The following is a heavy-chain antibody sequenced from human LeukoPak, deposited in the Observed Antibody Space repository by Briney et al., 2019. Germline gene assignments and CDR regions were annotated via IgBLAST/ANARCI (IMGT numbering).Heavy chain of an antibody. J-gene: IGHJ6*02. V-gene: IGHV1-46*01. CDR2: INPSGGST. CDR1: GYTFTSYY. CDR3: AREVSSGWSYYYYYGMDV. D-gene: IGHD6-19*01. Sequence: GASVKVSCKASGYTFTSYYMHWVRQAPGQGLEWMGIINPSGGSTSYAQKFQGRVTMTRDTSTSTVYMELSSLRSEDTAVYYCAREVSSGWSYYYYYGMDVWGQGTTVTVFS.